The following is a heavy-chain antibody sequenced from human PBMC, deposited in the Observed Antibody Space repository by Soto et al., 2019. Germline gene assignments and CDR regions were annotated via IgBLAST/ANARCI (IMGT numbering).Heavy chain of an antibody. CDR3: ARDRHPTAYYVNDAFNV. Sequence: QAQLVQSGAEVTKPGASVKISCKASGYMFTTLPIHWMRQAPGQGLEWMGCINTANGDTKYSLKYEGRITLTRDPSTFTTYLELTTLTSEDTAVYFCARDRHPTAYYVNDAFNVWGQGTMISVSS. D-gene: IGHD3-10*02. CDR2: INTANGDT. V-gene: IGHV1-3*04. CDR1: GYMFTTLP. J-gene: IGHJ3*01.